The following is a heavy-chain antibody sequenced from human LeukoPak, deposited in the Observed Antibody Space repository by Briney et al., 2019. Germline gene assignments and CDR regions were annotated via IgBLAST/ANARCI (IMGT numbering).Heavy chain of an antibody. CDR2: IIPIFGTA. D-gene: IGHD3-3*01. CDR3: ARTPSTYDFWSGYYSPNWFDP. V-gene: IGHV1-69*05. J-gene: IGHJ5*02. Sequence: ASVKVSCKASVGTFSSYAISWVRQAPGQGLEWMGGIIPIFGTANYAQKFQGRVTITTDESTSTAYMELSSLRSEDTAVYYCARTPSTYDFWSGYYSPNWFDPWGQGTLVTVSS. CDR1: VGTFSSYA.